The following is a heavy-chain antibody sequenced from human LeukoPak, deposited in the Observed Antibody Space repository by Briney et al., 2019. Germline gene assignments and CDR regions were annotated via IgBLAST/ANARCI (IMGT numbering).Heavy chain of an antibody. CDR2: IKPDENEQ. CDR1: GFIFSDYW. CDR3: ARERVSAYDY. V-gene: IGHV3-7*01. Sequence: GGSLRLSCAASGFIFSDYWMGWVRQAPGKGPEWVASIKPDENEQYYVDSVRGRFTISRDNSKDSLFLQVGSLRDDDTAVYYCARERVSAYDYWGQGTLVTVSS. J-gene: IGHJ4*02.